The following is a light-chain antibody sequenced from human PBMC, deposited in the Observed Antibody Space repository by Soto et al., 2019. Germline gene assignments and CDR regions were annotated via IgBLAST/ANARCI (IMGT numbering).Light chain of an antibody. CDR3: QQPSNSPPLT. Sequence: EIVLTQSPATLSLSPGERATLSCRASQSVSSYLAWYQQKPGQAPRLLIYDASNRATGIPARFSGSGSGTDFTLTISSLEPEDFAVYYCQQPSNSPPLTFGRGTKVDIK. J-gene: IGKJ4*01. CDR1: QSVSSY. CDR2: DAS. V-gene: IGKV3-11*01.